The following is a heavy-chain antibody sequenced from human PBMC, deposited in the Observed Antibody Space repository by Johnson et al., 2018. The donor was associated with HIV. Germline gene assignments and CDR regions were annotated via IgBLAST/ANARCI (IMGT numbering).Heavy chain of an antibody. V-gene: IGHV3-20*04. CDR3: ARVTRQGVAFDI. CDR2: FIWDGCGT. J-gene: IGHJ3*02. D-gene: IGHD3-16*01. Sequence: AQLVESGGGVVRPGGSLSLSCADSGFTFSSHWMSWVRQAPGMGREWAAAFIWDGCGTGHANSVEGRFTSSRDNAKNSLDLQMNSLRAEDTGLYYCARVTRQGVAFDIWGQGTMVTVSS. CDR1: GFTFSSHW.